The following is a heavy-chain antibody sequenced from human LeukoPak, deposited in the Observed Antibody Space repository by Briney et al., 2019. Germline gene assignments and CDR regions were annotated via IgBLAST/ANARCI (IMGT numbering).Heavy chain of an antibody. CDR1: GYTFTGYY. V-gene: IGHV1-18*04. CDR2: ISAYNGNT. CDR3: ARITMVRGVIFDWYFDL. D-gene: IGHD3-10*01. J-gene: IGHJ2*01. Sequence: GASVKVSCKASGYTFTGYYMHWVRQAPGQGLEWLGWISAYNGNTNYAQKVQGRVTMTSDTSTRTAYMELRSLTSDDTAVYYCARITMVRGVIFDWYFDLWGRGTLVTVSS.